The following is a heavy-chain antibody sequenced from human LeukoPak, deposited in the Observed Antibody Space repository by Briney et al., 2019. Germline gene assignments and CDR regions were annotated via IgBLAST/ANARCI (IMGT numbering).Heavy chain of an antibody. CDR3: AGPWDQVGFDP. CDR1: AYTFTGYY. V-gene: IGHV1-2*02. CDR2: IYVKTCGP. Sequence: AAVTVSCKASAYTFTGYYLHWVRPAPGQGLAWMGWIYVKTCGPSYAQKFQGRVTMTRETAISTDYMELIGLRSDDTAVYYCAGPWDQVGFDPWGQGALVSVS. J-gene: IGHJ5*02. D-gene: IGHD1-26*01.